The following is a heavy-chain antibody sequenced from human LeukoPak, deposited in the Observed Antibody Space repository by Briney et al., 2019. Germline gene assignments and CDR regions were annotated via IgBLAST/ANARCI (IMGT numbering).Heavy chain of an antibody. Sequence: PSETLSLTCAVYGGSFSGYYWSWIRQPPGKGLEWIGEINHSGTTNYNPSLKSRVTMSVDTSKKQFSLNLTYVTAADTAVYYCAREGRLAAALEYWGQGTLVTVSS. CDR3: AREGRLAAALEY. D-gene: IGHD6-13*01. J-gene: IGHJ4*02. V-gene: IGHV4-34*01. CDR2: INHSGTT. CDR1: GGSFSGYY.